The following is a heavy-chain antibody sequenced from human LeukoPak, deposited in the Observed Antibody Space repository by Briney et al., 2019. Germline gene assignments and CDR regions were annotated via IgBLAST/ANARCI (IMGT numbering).Heavy chain of an antibody. V-gene: IGHV4-38-2*01. D-gene: IGHD3-10*01. CDR3: ARQGITMVRGVIINFDY. J-gene: IGHJ4*02. Sequence: PLETLSLTCAVSGYSISSGYYWGWIRQPSGKGLEWIGSIYHSGSTYYNPSLKSRVTISVDTSKNQFSLKLSSVTAADTAVYYCARQGITMVRGVIINFDYWGQGTLVTVSS. CDR1: GYSISSGYY. CDR2: IYHSGST.